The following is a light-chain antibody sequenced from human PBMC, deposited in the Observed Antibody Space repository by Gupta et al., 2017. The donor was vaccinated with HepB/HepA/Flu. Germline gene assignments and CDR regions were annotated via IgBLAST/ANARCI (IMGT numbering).Light chain of an antibody. CDR1: SGHSSYI. Sequence: PVLPHSSSASAYLASSVKLTCTLSSGHSSYISAWHQQQPGKAPRYLMKLEGSGRYNKESGVPDSFSGSSAGADRDLTVANLPSEDEHDYDCETWDSEVFGGGTKLTVL. CDR3: ETWDSEV. V-gene: IGLV4-60*03. CDR2: LEGSGRY. J-gene: IGLJ2*01.